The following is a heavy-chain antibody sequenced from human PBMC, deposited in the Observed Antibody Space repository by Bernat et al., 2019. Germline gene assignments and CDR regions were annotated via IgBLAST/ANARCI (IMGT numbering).Heavy chain of an antibody. J-gene: IGHJ6*03. CDR1: GFTFSTYA. Sequence: EVQLLESGGGLVQPGGSLRLSCAASGFTFSTYAMTWVRQAPGQGLEWLSGVSNSGGKTYYADSVKGRFTISRDNSKSTLHLQMISLRAEDSAVYYCAKGLGGNGIFYYYMDVWGKGTTVTVSS. CDR3: AKGLGGNGIFYYYMDV. D-gene: IGHD3-16*01. V-gene: IGHV3-23*01. CDR2: VSNSGGKT.